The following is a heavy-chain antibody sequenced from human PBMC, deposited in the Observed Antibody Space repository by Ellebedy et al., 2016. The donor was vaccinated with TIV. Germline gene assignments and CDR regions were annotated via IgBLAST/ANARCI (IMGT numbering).Heavy chain of an antibody. V-gene: IGHV3-13*01. CDR2: IGNAGDT. D-gene: IGHD3-22*01. CDR1: GFSFRSYD. J-gene: IGHJ3*02. CDR3: ARVKYYDISGSGSFDI. Sequence: GESLKISCAASGFSFRSYDMHWVRQATGKGLEWVSAIGNAGDTYYSGSVKGRFTISRENAKHSLYLQMNSLRTGDTAVYYCARVKYYDISGSGSFDIWGQGTMVTVSS.